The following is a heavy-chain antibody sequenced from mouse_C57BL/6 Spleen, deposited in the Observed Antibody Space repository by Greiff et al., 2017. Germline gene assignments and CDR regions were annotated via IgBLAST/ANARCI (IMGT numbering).Heavy chain of an antibody. D-gene: IGHD3-3*01. CDR2: ISNGGGST. CDR1: GFTFSDYY. CDR3: ARRAGNAMDY. J-gene: IGHJ4*01. V-gene: IGHV5-12*01. Sequence: EVKLQESGGGLVQPGGSLKLSCAASGFTFSDYYMYWVRQTPEKRLEWVAYISNGGGSTYYPDTVKGRFTISRDNAKNTLYLQMSRLKSEDTAMYYCARRAGNAMDYWGQGTSVTVSS.